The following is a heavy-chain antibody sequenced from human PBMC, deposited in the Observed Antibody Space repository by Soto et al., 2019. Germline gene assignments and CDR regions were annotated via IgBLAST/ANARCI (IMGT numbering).Heavy chain of an antibody. CDR3: ARGREYNWNFRGWFDP. Sequence: PSETRSLPCPVSVGSISSYYWGWIRQPPGKGLGGIGYIYYRGGTNNNPPLKSRVPISVDTSKNQFSLKLSSVTAADTAVYYCARGREYNWNFRGWFDPWGQGALVTVSS. CDR1: VGSISSYY. CDR2: IYYRGGT. D-gene: IGHD1-7*01. J-gene: IGHJ5*02. V-gene: IGHV4-59*08.